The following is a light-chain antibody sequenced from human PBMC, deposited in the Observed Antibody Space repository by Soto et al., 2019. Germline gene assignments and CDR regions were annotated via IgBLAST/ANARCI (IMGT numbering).Light chain of an antibody. V-gene: IGLV2-14*01. Sequence: QSALTQPASVSGSPGQSITISCTGSSSDVGGYKYVSWYQQHPGKAPKLMIFEVSNRPSGVSNRFSDSKSGNTASLTISGLQAEDEGDYYCCSYTGGTTLVCGGGTKLTVL. CDR3: CSYTGGTTLV. CDR2: EVS. J-gene: IGLJ2*01. CDR1: SSDVGGYKY.